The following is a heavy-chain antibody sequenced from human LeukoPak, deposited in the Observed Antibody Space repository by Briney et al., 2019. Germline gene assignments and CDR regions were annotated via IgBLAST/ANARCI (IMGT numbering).Heavy chain of an antibody. D-gene: IGHD6-13*01. CDR2: IIPIFGTA. CDR3: ARVDGYSSSWYDY. J-gene: IGHJ4*02. Sequence: SVKVSCKASGGTFSSHAISWVRQAPGQGLEWMGGIIPIFGTANYAQKFQGRVTITADESTSTAYMELSSLRSEDTAVYYCARVDGYSSSWYDYWGQGTLVTVSS. CDR1: GGTFSSHA. V-gene: IGHV1-69*01.